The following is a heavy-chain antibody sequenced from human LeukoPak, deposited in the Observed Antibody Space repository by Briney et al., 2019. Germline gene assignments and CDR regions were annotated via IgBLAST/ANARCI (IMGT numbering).Heavy chain of an antibody. J-gene: IGHJ4*02. CDR1: GYTFTSYG. V-gene: IGHV1-18*01. Sequence: GASVKVSCKASGYTFTSYGISWVRQAPGQGLEWMGWISAYNGNTKYAQKLQGRVTMTTDTSTSTAYMELRRLRSDDTAVYYCARDGVNYDFWSGYPVCWGQGTLVTVSS. CDR3: ARDGVNYDFWSGYPVC. D-gene: IGHD3-3*01. CDR2: ISAYNGNT.